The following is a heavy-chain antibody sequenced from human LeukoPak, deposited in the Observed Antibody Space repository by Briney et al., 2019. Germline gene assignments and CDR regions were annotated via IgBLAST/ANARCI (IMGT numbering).Heavy chain of an antibody. Sequence: PSETLSLTCAVSGGSISSSNWWSWVRQSPGKGLEWIGEIHQSGSTNYNPSLKSRVTISVDKSKNQFSLKLTSVTAADMAVYYCARGIGDWLLPNAFDIWGQGTMVTVSS. CDR2: IHQSGST. D-gene: IGHD3-9*01. CDR1: GGSISSSNW. J-gene: IGHJ3*02. CDR3: ARGIGDWLLPNAFDI. V-gene: IGHV4-4*02.